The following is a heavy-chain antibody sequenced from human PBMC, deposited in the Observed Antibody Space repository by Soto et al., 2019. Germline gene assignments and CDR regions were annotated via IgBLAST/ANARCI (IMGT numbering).Heavy chain of an antibody. CDR2: ISSSSSYI. CDR3: ARDSHDYGDGAFDI. V-gene: IGHV3-21*01. CDR1: GFTFSSYS. Sequence: GGSLRLSCAASGFTFSSYSMNWVRQAPGKGLEWVSSISSSSSYIYYADSVKGRFTISRDNAKNSLYLQMNSLRAEDTAVYYCARDSHDYGDGAFDIWGQGTMVTVS. D-gene: IGHD4-17*01. J-gene: IGHJ3*02.